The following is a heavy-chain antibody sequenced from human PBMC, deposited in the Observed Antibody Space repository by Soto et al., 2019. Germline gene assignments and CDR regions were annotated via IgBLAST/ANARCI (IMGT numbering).Heavy chain of an antibody. D-gene: IGHD2-8*01. Sequence: EASVKVSCTPSGYTFTIYGYAWVRQAPGQGLEWMGWISAYNGDTNYAQKFQDRVTLTTDTSTTTAHMELRNLGPDDTAVYYCARSGAYCTSITCLFDSFWGLGTLVTVSS. CDR3: ARSGAYCTSITCLFDSF. CDR1: GYTFTIYG. CDR2: ISAYNGDT. J-gene: IGHJ4*02. V-gene: IGHV1-18*01.